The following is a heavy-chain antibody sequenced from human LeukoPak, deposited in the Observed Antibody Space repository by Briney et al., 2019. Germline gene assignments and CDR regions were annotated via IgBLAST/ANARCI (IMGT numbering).Heavy chain of an antibody. CDR1: GFTLSSYG. V-gene: IGHV3-30*02. CDR3: AKGAYYYDSSGDDAFDI. D-gene: IGHD3-22*01. Sequence: GGSLRLSCAASGFTLSSYGMHWVRQAPGKGLEWVAFIRYDGSNKYYADSVKGRFTISRDNSKNTLYLQMNGLRAEDTAVYYCAKGAYYYDSSGDDAFDIWGQGTMVTVSS. J-gene: IGHJ3*02. CDR2: IRYDGSNK.